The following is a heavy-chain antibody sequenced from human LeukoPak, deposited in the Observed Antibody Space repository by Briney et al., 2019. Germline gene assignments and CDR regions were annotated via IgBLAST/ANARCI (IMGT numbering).Heavy chain of an antibody. CDR1: GGSITSAGYY. J-gene: IGHJ5*02. V-gene: IGHV4-31*01. CDR2: IYYSGST. D-gene: IGHD3-10*01. Sequence: TSETLSLTCTVSGGSITSAGYYWHWIRQLPGKGLEWIGYIYYSGSTYYNPSLKSQVTISVDTSKNQFSLKLSSVTAADTAVYYCARDQGSGMRWFDPWGQGTLVTVSS. CDR3: ARDQGSGMRWFDP.